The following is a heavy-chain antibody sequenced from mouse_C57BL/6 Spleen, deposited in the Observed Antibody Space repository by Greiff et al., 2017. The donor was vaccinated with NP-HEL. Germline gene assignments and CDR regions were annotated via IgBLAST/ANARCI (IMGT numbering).Heavy chain of an antibody. CDR1: GYSFTGYY. J-gene: IGHJ2*01. V-gene: IGHV1-31*01. CDR2: IYPYNGVS. D-gene: IGHD1-1*01. CDR3: ARRDYYYGSSYDYFVY. Sequence: VQLKQSGPELVKPGASVKISCKASGYSFTGYYMHWVKQSHGNILDWIGYIYPYNGVSSYNQKFKGKATLTVDKSSSTAYMELRSLTSEDSAVYYCARRDYYYGSSYDYFVYWGQGTTLTVSS.